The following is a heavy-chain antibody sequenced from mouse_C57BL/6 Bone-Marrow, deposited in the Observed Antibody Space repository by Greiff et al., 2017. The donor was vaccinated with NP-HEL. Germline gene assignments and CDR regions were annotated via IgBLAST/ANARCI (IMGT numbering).Heavy chain of an antibody. CDR3: ARRRGWLLGYFDV. Sequence: VQLQQSGPELVKPGASVKISCKASGYAFSSSWMTWVKQRPGKGLEWIGRIYPGDGDTNYNGKFKGKATLTADKSSSTAYMQLSSLTSEDSAVYFCARRRGWLLGYFDVWGTGTTVTVSS. D-gene: IGHD2-3*01. CDR2: IYPGDGDT. V-gene: IGHV1-82*01. J-gene: IGHJ1*03. CDR1: GYAFSSSW.